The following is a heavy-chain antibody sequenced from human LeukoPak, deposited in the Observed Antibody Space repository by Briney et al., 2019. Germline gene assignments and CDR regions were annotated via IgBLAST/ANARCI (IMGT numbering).Heavy chain of an antibody. CDR2: IYHSGST. CDR3: ARRGYYYDSSGYYPEYYFDY. CDR1: GGSISSGGYS. Sequence: SETLSLTCAVSGGSISSGGYSWSWIRQPPGKGLEWIGYIYHSGSTYYNPPLKSRVTISVDRSKNQFSLKLSSVTAADTAVYYCARRGYYYDSSGYYPEYYFDYWGQGTLVTVSS. V-gene: IGHV4-30-2*01. D-gene: IGHD3-22*01. J-gene: IGHJ4*02.